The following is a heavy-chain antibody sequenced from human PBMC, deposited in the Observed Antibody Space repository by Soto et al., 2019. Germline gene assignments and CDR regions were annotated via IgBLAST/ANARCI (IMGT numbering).Heavy chain of an antibody. CDR1: GFTFSSYS. J-gene: IGHJ4*02. CDR3: ARGPYDFWSGSSFY. Sequence: GGSLRLSCAASGFTFSSYSMNWVRQAPGKGLEWVLSISSSSSYIYYADSVKGRFTISRDNAKNSLYLQMNSLRAEDTAVYYCARGPYDFWSGSSFYWGQGTLVTVSS. CDR2: ISSSSSYI. D-gene: IGHD3-3*01. V-gene: IGHV3-21*01.